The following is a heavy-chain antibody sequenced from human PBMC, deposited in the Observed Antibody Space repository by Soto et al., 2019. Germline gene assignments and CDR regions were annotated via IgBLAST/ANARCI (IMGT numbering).Heavy chain of an antibody. CDR1: GLTIDTYW. D-gene: IGHD2-8*02. CDR2: IKYDDSEK. V-gene: IGHV3-7*02. Sequence: EVQLVESGGDSVQPGGSLRLSCLVSGLTIDTYWMGWVRQFPDKGLEWVANIKYDDSEKSYMDSVEGRFTISRDNAKNTLFLQMYPLRVEGMAVNYCAAWSRSHWFDQWGRGTLVTASS. J-gene: IGHJ5*02. CDR3: AAWSRSHWFDQ.